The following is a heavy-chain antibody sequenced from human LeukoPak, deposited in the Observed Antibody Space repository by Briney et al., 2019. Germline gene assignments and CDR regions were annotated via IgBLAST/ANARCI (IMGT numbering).Heavy chain of an antibody. CDR2: INHSGST. Sequence: SETLSLTCAVYGGSFSGYYWSWIRQPPGKGLEWIGEINHSGSTNYNPSLKSRVTISVDTSKNQFSLKLRSVTAADTAVYYCARAMDYYDSSGYYYGEGRWFDPWGQGTLVTVSS. CDR3: ARAMDYYDSSGYYYGEGRWFDP. J-gene: IGHJ5*02. V-gene: IGHV4-34*01. D-gene: IGHD3-22*01. CDR1: GGSFSGYY.